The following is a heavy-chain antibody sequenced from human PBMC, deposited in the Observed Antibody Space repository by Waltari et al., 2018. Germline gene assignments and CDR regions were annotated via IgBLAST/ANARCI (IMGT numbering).Heavy chain of an antibody. Sequence: EVQLVESGGGWVQPGGSLRLSCAASGFTFSSYAMSWVRQAPGKGLEWGSAIRGGGGSTYYADSVKCRFSISRDNSKNTLYLQMNSLRAEDTAVYYCAKFDLAEGFDYWGQGTLVTVSS. D-gene: IGHD3-9*01. CDR1: GFTFSSYA. V-gene: IGHV3-23*04. CDR3: AKFDLAEGFDY. CDR2: IRGGGGST. J-gene: IGHJ4*02.